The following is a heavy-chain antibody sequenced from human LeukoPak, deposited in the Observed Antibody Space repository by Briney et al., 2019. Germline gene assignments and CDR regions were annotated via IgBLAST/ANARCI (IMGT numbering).Heavy chain of an antibody. J-gene: IGHJ5*02. CDR1: GYTFTSYT. D-gene: IGHD1-26*01. V-gene: IGHV1-3*01. Sequence: ASVKVSCKASGYTFTSYTMHWVRQAPGQRLEWMGWINAGNGNTKYSQKFQGRVTITRDTSASTAYMELGSLRSEDTAVYYCAREGLRWEFDPWGQGTLVTVSS. CDR2: INAGNGNT. CDR3: AREGLRWEFDP.